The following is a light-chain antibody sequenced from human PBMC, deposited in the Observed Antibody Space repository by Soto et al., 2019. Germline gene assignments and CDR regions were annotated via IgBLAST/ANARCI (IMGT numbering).Light chain of an antibody. CDR2: GAS. CDR3: QQYGSSSWT. J-gene: IGKJ1*01. CDR1: QSVSSSY. V-gene: IGKV3-20*01. Sequence: EIVLTQSPGTLSLSPGERATLSCRASQSVSSSYLAWYQQKPGQAPRLLIYGASSRATGIPDRFRGSGSGTDFTLTISRLEPEDFAVYYCQQYGSSSWTF.